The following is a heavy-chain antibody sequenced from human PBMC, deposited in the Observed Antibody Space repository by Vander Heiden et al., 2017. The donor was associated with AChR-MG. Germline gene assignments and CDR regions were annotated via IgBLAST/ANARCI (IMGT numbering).Heavy chain of an antibody. Sequence: EVQLVESGGGLVQPGRSLRLSCTASGFTFGDYAMSWVRQAPGKGLEWVGFIRSKAYGGTTEYAASVKGRFTISRDDSKSIAYLQMNSLKTEDTAVYYCTAEYQVLWYYYYYYMDVWGKGTTVTVSS. D-gene: IGHD2-2*01. CDR3: TAEYQVLWYYYYYYMDV. CDR2: IRSKAYGGTT. V-gene: IGHV3-49*04. CDR1: GFTFGDYA. J-gene: IGHJ6*03.